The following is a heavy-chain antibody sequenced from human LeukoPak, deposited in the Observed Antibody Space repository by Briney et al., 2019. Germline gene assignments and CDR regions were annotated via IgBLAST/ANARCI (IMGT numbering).Heavy chain of an antibody. D-gene: IGHD2-2*02. V-gene: IGHV1-69*13. CDR3: ARVTGGRYCSTTSCYMRGWFDP. Sequence: SVKVFCNASGGTLSSYAFSWVRQAPGQGLEWMGGIIPVFGTSNYAQKFQGRVTITADESTRTAYMELSGLRSEDTAVYYCARVTGGRYCSTTSCYMRGWFDPWGQGTLVTVSS. CDR1: GGTLSSYA. CDR2: IIPVFGTS. J-gene: IGHJ5*02.